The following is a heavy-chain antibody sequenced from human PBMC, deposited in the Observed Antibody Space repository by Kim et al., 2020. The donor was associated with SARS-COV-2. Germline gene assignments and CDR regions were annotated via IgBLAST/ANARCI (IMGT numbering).Heavy chain of an antibody. J-gene: IGHJ3*02. CDR3: AKSTAIFCFGQFRNNAFDI. D-gene: IGHD2-15*01. V-gene: IGHV3-30*18. Sequence: GGSLRLSCAASGFSFNNYGMHWVRQAPGKGLEWVAGISYEGSKKYYIDSVKGRFSVSRDYSKDTLSLQMNNVRPDDTAVYYCAKSTAIFCFGQFRNNAFDIWGQGTMVTVSS. CDR2: ISYEGSKK. CDR1: GFSFNNYG.